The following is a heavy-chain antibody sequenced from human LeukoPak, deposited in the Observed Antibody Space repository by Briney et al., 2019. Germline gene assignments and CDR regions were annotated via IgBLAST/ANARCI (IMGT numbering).Heavy chain of an antibody. J-gene: IGHJ4*02. CDR2: ISGSGSST. V-gene: IGHV3-23*01. CDR3: AKDIAEGERGYSYGSIDY. CDR1: GFTFSSYA. Sequence: GGSLRLSCAASGFTFSSYAMSWVRQAPGKGLEWVSAISGSGSSTYYADSVKGRFTISRDNSKNTLYLQMNSLRAEDTAVYYCAKDIAEGERGYSYGSIDYWGQGTLVTVSS. D-gene: IGHD5-18*01.